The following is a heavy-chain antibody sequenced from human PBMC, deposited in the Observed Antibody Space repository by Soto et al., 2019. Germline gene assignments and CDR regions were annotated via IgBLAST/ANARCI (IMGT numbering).Heavy chain of an antibody. V-gene: IGHV3-9*01. CDR2: ISWNSGSI. J-gene: IGHJ4*02. CDR1: GFTFSSYA. D-gene: IGHD5-18*01. Sequence: EVQLLESGGGLVQPGGSLRLSCAASGFTFSSYAMHWVRQAPGKGLEWVSGISWNSGSIGYADSVKGRFTISRDNAKNSLYLQMNSLRAEDTALYYCAKVGGEQLWLFFDYWGQGTLVTVSS. CDR3: AKVGGEQLWLFFDY.